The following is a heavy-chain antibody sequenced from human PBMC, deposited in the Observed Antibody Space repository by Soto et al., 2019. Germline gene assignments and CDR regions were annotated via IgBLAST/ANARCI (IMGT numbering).Heavy chain of an antibody. Sequence: QVQLMQSGAEVKKPGASVKVSCKASGDTFTDYYIHWVRQAPGQGLEWMGTVNPSGGHTTYAQHFLGRVTMTRDTSTSALYMELTSLTSDDTATYYCARGGRVVVVTAALDYWGQGTLVTVSS. CDR1: GDTFTDYY. J-gene: IGHJ4*02. CDR3: ARGGRVVVVTAALDY. V-gene: IGHV1-46*01. D-gene: IGHD2-21*02. CDR2: VNPSGGHT.